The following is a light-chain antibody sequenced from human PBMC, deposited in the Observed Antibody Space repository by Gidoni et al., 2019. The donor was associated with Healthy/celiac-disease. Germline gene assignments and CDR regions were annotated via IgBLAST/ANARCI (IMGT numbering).Light chain of an antibody. V-gene: IGKV1-39*01. CDR1: QSISSY. Sequence: DIQLTQSPSSLSASVGDRVTITCRASQSISSYINWYQQKPGKAPKLLSYAASSLQSGVPSRFSCSLSGTDFTLTISSLQPEDFATYYCQQSYSTPLTFGGGTKVEIK. CDR3: QQSYSTPLT. CDR2: AAS. J-gene: IGKJ4*01.